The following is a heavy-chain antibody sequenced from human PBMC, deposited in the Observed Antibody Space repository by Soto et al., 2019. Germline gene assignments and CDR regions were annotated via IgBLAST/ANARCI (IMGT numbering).Heavy chain of an antibody. J-gene: IGHJ5*02. Sequence: QVQLQQWGAGLLKPSETLSLTCAVYGGSFSGYYWSWIRQPPGKGLEWIGEINHSGSTNYNPSLKSRVTISVDTSKNQFSLKLSSVTAADTAVYYCARCATVLRYFDYNWFDPWGQGTLVTVSS. CDR3: ARCATVLRYFDYNWFDP. V-gene: IGHV4-34*01. CDR1: GGSFSGYY. CDR2: INHSGST. D-gene: IGHD3-9*01.